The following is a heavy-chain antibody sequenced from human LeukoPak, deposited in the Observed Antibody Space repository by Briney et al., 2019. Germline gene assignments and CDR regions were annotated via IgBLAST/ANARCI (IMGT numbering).Heavy chain of an antibody. Sequence: ASVKVSCKSSGYTFTGYYVHWVRQAPGQGLEWMGWINPNSGGTNYAQKFQGRVTMTRDTSISTAYMELSRLRSDDTAVYYCARDFYYDSSGYYSYAFDIWGQGTMVTVSS. J-gene: IGHJ3*02. CDR3: ARDFYYDSSGYYSYAFDI. CDR2: INPNSGGT. D-gene: IGHD3-22*01. CDR1: GYTFTGYY. V-gene: IGHV1-2*02.